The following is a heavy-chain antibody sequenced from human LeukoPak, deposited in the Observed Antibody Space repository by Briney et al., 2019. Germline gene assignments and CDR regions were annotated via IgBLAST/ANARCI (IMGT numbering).Heavy chain of an antibody. CDR2: ISAYNGNT. J-gene: IGHJ6*02. Sequence: GASVKVSCKASGYTFTSYGISWVRQAPGQGLEWMGWISAYNGNTNYAQKLQGRVTMTTDTSTSTAYMELRSLRSDDTAVYYCARGTVGVTAILDCYGMDVWGQGTTVTVSS. V-gene: IGHV1-18*01. CDR3: ARGTVGVTAILDCYGMDV. CDR1: GYTFTSYG. D-gene: IGHD2-21*02.